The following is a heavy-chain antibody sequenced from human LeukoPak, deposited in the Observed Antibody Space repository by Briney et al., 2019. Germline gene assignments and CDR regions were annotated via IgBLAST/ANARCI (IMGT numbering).Heavy chain of an antibody. J-gene: IGHJ4*02. CDR1: GYTLTNIS. V-gene: IGHV1-24*01. Sequence: VASVKASCKVSGYTLTNISMHWMRQARGQRLERMGSFDPEDGETIYAQKFQGRVTMTEDTSTDTAYMELSSLRSEDTAVYYCATGPGGQWLVLGEGYFDYWGQGTLVTVSS. CDR2: FDPEDGET. D-gene: IGHD6-19*01. CDR3: ATGPGGQWLVLGEGYFDY.